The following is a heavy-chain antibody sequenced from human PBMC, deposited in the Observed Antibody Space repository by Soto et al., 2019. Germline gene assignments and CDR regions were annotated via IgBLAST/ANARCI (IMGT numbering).Heavy chain of an antibody. V-gene: IGHV3-23*01. J-gene: IGHJ5*02. CDR3: AKDPVPQLLPSWWFDP. Sequence: GGSLRLSCAASGFAFGAYAMTWVRQAPGKGLEWVSVISGAGGNTYYADSVKGRFTVSRDNSKKMLYLEMNSPRVEDTAIYYCAKDPVPQLLPSWWFDPWGQGTRVTV. CDR1: GFAFGAYA. D-gene: IGHD2-2*01. CDR2: ISGAGGNT.